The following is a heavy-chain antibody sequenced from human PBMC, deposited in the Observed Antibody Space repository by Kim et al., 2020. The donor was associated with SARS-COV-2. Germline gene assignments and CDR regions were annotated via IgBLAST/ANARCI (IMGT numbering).Heavy chain of an antibody. CDR1: GFTFSSYS. V-gene: IGHV3-21*01. J-gene: IGHJ6*02. D-gene: IGHD4-17*01. Sequence: GGSLRLSCAASGFTFSSYSMNWVRQAPGKGLEWVSSISSSSSYIYYADSVKGRFTISRDNAKNSLYLQMNSLRAEDTAVYYCARGDDYAPFLYYYYGMDVWGQGTTVTVSS. CDR3: ARGDDYAPFLYYYYGMDV. CDR2: ISSSSSYI.